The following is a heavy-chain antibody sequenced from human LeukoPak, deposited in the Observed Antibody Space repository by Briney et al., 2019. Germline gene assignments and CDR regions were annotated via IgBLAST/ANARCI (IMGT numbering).Heavy chain of an antibody. CDR1: GGSISSSSYY. D-gene: IGHD6-13*01. V-gene: IGHV4-39*01. CDR3: ASPGRQKSSSWYVAYYYYYMDV. Sequence: PSETLSLTCTVSGGSISSSSYYWGWIRQPPGKGLEWIGNIFYSGNTYYNPSLKSRVTISVDTSKNQFSLKLSSVTAADTAVYYCASPGRQKSSSWYVAYYYYYMDVWGKGTTVTVSS. J-gene: IGHJ6*03. CDR2: IFYSGNT.